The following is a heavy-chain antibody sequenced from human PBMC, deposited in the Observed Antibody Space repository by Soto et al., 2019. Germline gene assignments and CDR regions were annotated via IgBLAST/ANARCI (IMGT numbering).Heavy chain of an antibody. V-gene: IGHV4-61*01. CDR1: GGSFKSGSYS. J-gene: IGHJ4*02. D-gene: IGHD3-3*01. Sequence: QVQLQESGPVLVKPSETLSITCTVSGGSFKSGSYSWSWIRQPPGKGLEWIGYVYHTGRTSYNPSLKSRVSISMDTSKNQFSLNLDSVTAADTAVYFCARDFAYFDSWGQVTLVTVSS. CDR3: ARDFAYFDS. CDR2: VYHTGRT.